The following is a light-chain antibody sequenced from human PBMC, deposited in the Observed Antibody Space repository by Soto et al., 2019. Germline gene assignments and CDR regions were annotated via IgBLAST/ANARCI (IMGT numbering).Light chain of an antibody. Sequence: LKPSPGNLSLSAGEGATLSCRASQSVRASYLAWYQQSPGQPPRLLIYDASTRAPGIPDRFSGSGSGTDFTLTIRRLEPEDFAVYYCQQYGTSTTFGQGTKVDIK. V-gene: IGKV3-20*01. J-gene: IGKJ1*01. CDR2: DAS. CDR3: QQYGTSTT. CDR1: QSVRASY.